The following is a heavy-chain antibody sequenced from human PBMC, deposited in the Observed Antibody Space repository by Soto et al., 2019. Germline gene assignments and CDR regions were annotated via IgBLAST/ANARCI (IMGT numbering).Heavy chain of an antibody. J-gene: IGHJ5*02. CDR1: GYTFTSYA. V-gene: IGHV7-4-1*01. CDR3: AREGYKGSGSYYQGWFDP. D-gene: IGHD3-10*01. Sequence: ASVKVSFKASGYTFTSYAMNWVRQAPGQGLEWMGWINTNTGNPTYAQGFTGRFVFSLDTSVSTAYLQICSLKAEDTAVYYCAREGYKGSGSYYQGWFDPWGQGTLVTVSS. CDR2: INTNTGNP.